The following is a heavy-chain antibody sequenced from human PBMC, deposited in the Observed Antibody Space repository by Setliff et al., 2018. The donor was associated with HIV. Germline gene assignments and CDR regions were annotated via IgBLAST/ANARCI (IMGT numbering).Heavy chain of an antibody. Sequence: LSLTCTVSGGSISSDGYYWSWIRQPAGKGLEWIGRISTTGSTNYTPSLKSRVTILVDTSKNQFSLKLSSVTAADTAVYFCARDRRYYGSGSYPPFYYYYMDVWGKGTTVTVSS. J-gene: IGHJ6*03. D-gene: IGHD3-10*01. CDR1: GGSISSDGYY. CDR2: ISTTGST. CDR3: ARDRRYYGSGSYPPFYYYYMDV. V-gene: IGHV4-61*02.